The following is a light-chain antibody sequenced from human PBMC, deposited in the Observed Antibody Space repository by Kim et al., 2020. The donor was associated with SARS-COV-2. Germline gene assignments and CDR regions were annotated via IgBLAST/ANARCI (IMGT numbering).Light chain of an antibody. V-gene: IGLV1-47*01. CDR3: AAWDDSLSGRV. CDR2: RNN. J-gene: IGLJ7*01. CDR1: SSNIGSNY. Sequence: QSVLTQPPSGSGTPGQRVTISCSGSSSNIGSNYVYWYQQLPGTAPKLLIYRNNQRPSGVPDRFSGSKSGTSASLAISGLRSEDEADYYCAAWDDSLSGRVFGGGTQLTVL.